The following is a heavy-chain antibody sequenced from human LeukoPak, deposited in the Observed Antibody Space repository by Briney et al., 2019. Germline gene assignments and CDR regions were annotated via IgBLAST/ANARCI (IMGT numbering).Heavy chain of an antibody. CDR2: IYTRGST. CDR1: GASISSDS. Sequence: SETLSLTCTVSGASISSDSWSWIRQPAGKGLEWIGRIYTRGSTSYNPSLKSRVTMSADTSKNQFSLKLRSVTAADTAVYYCAKMMTPGQTSFDFWGQGTLVTVSS. D-gene: IGHD2-2*01. J-gene: IGHJ4*02. V-gene: IGHV4-4*07. CDR3: AKMMTPGQTSFDF.